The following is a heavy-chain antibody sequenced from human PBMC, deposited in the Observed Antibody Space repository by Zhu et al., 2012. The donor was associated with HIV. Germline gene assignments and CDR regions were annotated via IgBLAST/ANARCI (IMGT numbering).Heavy chain of an antibody. J-gene: IGHJ6*02. Sequence: QVQLQQWGAGLLKPSETLSLTWIRQPPGKGLEWIGEINHRGTTNYNPSLTSRVTISVDTSKKQFSLKLNSVTAADTAVYYCARGRSPDFSRPSRYFDRVMNQSPPTSRRYGLDVWGQGTTVTVSS. V-gene: IGHV4-34*01. CDR2: INHRGTT. CDR3: ARGRSPDFSRPSRYFDRVMNQSPPTSRRYGLDV. D-gene: IGHD3-9*01.